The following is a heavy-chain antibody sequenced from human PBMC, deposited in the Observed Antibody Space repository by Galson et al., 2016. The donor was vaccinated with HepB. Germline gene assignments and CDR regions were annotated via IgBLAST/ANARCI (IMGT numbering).Heavy chain of an antibody. CDR2: ISGSGNRT. CDR1: GFTFTNYA. Sequence: SLRLSCAASGFTFTNYAINWVRQAPGKGLEWVSSISGSGNRTYYIESVEGRFTMSRGNSTNVHYLQMNSLRVEDTAVYYCAKDSSSGWFGGGKNWFDSWGQGTPVIVS. D-gene: IGHD6-19*01. V-gene: IGHV3-23*01. CDR3: AKDSSSGWFGGGKNWFDS. J-gene: IGHJ5*01.